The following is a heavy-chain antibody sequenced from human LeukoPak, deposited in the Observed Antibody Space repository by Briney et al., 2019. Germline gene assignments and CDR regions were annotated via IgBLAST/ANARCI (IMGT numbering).Heavy chain of an antibody. CDR3: ARSNGYNSSPNY. Sequence: GGSLRLSCAASGFTFSSYSMTWVRQAPGKGLEWLSYISSSSSGATYYADSVKGRFTISRDNGKNSLYLQMNSLRAEDTAVYYCARSNGYNSSPNYWGQGTLVTVSS. CDR1: GFTFSSYS. D-gene: IGHD6-13*01. V-gene: IGHV3-48*01. CDR2: ISSSSSGAT. J-gene: IGHJ4*02.